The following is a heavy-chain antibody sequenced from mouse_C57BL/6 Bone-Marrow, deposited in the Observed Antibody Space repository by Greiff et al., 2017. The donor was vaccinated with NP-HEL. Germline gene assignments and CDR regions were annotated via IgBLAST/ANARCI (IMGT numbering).Heavy chain of an antibody. V-gene: IGHV1-5*01. J-gene: IGHJ3*01. Sequence: VQLQQSGTVLARPGASVKMSCKTSGYTFTSYWMHWVKQRPGQGLEWIGAIYPGNSDTSYNQKFKGKAKLTAVTSASTAYMELSSLTNEDSAVYYCTREQIYYYGSSYGFAYWGQGTLVTVSA. CDR3: TREQIYYYGSSYGFAY. CDR1: GYTFTSYW. D-gene: IGHD1-1*01. CDR2: IYPGNSDT.